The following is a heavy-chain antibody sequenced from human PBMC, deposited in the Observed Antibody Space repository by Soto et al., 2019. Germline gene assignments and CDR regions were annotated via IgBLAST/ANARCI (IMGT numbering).Heavy chain of an antibody. D-gene: IGHD6-13*01. J-gene: IGHJ4*02. CDR2: VYNSGST. Sequence: ETLSLTCTVSGCSISSNYWTWIRQAPGKGLEWIGDVYNSGSTNYNPSLKSRVTISEDTSKSQFSLKVNSMTAADTAVYYCARYRREAVAGYTLDNWGQGILVTVSS. CDR1: GCSISSNY. CDR3: ARYRREAVAGYTLDN. V-gene: IGHV4-59*01.